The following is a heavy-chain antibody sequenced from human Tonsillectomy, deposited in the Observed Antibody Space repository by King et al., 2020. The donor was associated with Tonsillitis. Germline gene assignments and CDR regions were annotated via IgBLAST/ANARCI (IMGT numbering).Heavy chain of an antibody. CDR3: AREGYSNSLVY. CDR1: GFTFSSYE. V-gene: IGHV3-48*03. Sequence: VQLVESGGGLVQPGGSLRLSCAASGFTFSSYEMNWVRQAPGKGLEWVSYISSSGNTIFYADSVKGRLTISRDNAKNSLSLQMNSLRAEDTALYYCAREGYSNSLVYWGQGTLVTVSS. CDR2: ISSSGNTI. D-gene: IGHD6-13*01. J-gene: IGHJ4*02.